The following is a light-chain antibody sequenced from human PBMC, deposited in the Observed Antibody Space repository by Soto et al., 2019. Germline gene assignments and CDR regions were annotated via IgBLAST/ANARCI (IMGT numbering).Light chain of an antibody. CDR3: QQYVSSWT. CDR1: QSVSSY. V-gene: IGKV3-20*01. J-gene: IGKJ1*01. Sequence: EIVLKQSPATLSLSPGERVTISCRASQSVSSYLAWYQQKPGQAPRLLIYGASSRATGIPDRFSGSGSGTDFTLTISRLEPEDFAVYYCQQYVSSWTFGQGTKVDIK. CDR2: GAS.